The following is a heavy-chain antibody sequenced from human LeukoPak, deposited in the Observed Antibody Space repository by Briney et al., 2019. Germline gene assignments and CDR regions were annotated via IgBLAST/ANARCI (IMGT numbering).Heavy chain of an antibody. J-gene: IGHJ5*02. Sequence: PGGSLRLSCAVSISTFSNYAMSWVRQAPGKGLEWISYISNTGSVIYYADSVKGRFTISRENSKNTLYLQMNSLRAEDTAVYYCAHTDSYYFDSGMVSWGQGALVTVSS. CDR2: ISNTGSVI. V-gene: IGHV3-48*01. CDR1: ISTFSNYA. CDR3: AHTDSYYFDSGMVS. D-gene: IGHD3-22*01.